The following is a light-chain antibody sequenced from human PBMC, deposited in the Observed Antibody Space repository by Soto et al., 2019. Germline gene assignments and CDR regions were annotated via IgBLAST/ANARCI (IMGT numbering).Light chain of an antibody. CDR2: KAS. V-gene: IGKV1-5*03. CDR3: QQYSSLYT. CDR1: QSISSW. Sequence: DIPMTQSPSTLSASVGDRVTITCRASQSISSWLAWYQQKPGKAPKLLIYKASSLESGVPSRVSGSGSGTEFTLTISSLQPDDSATYYCQQYSSLYTFGQGTKLEIK. J-gene: IGKJ2*01.